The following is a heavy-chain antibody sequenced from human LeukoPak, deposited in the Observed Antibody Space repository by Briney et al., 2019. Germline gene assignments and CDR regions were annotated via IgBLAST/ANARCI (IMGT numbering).Heavy chain of an antibody. Sequence: ASVKVSCKASGYTFTSYGISWVRQAPGQGLEWMGWISTYNGDSNYAQNLRGRGTLTTDTSTSTAYMELRSLSSDDTAVYYCARISNWGSSAYGMDVWGQGTTVTVSS. CDR1: GYTFTSYG. D-gene: IGHD7-27*01. J-gene: IGHJ6*02. CDR3: ARISNWGSSAYGMDV. V-gene: IGHV1-18*01. CDR2: ISTYNGDS.